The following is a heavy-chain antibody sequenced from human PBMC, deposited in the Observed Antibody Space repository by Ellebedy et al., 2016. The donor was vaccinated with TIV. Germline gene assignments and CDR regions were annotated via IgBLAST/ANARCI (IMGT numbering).Heavy chain of an antibody. V-gene: IGHV5-51*01. CDR1: GYRFTSYW. Sequence: GESLKISXKGSGYRFTSYWIGWVRQMPGKGLEWMGIIYPGDSYTNYSPSFQGHVTISADKSISTAYLQWNSLKASDTALYYCARHRVFGTQEYVMDVWGQGTTVTVSS. CDR2: IYPGDSYT. CDR3: ARHRVFGTQEYVMDV. J-gene: IGHJ6*02. D-gene: IGHD3-10*01.